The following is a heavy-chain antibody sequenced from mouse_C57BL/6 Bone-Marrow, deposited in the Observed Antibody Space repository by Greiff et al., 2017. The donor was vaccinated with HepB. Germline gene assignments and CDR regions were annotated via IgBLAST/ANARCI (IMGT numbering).Heavy chain of an antibody. J-gene: IGHJ4*01. CDR2: ISDGGSYT. Sequence: EVMLVESGGGLVKPGGSLKLSCAASGFTFSSYAMSWVRQTPEKRLEWVATISDGGSYTYYPDNVKGRFTISRDNAKNNLYLQMSHLTSEDTAMYDCAREGAGYYPNYYAMDYWGQGTSVTVSS. CDR1: GFTFSSYA. D-gene: IGHD2-3*01. CDR3: AREGAGYYPNYYAMDY. V-gene: IGHV5-4*01.